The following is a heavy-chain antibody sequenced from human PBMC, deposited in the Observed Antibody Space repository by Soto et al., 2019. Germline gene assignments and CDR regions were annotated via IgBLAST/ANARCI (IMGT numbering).Heavy chain of an antibody. CDR2: INHSGST. D-gene: IGHD2-8*02. J-gene: IGHJ4*02. Sequence: QVQLQQWGAGLLKPSETLSLTCAVYGGSFSGYYWTWIRPPPGTGLEWIGEINHSGSTNYNPSLTSRITISVDTSTNQFALKLTSVTAADTAVYYCARDKITGLFDYWGQGTLVTVSS. CDR3: ARDKITGLFDY. CDR1: GGSFSGYY. V-gene: IGHV4-34*01.